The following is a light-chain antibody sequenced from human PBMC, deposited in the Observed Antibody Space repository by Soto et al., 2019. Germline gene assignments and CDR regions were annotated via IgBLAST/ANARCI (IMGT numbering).Light chain of an antibody. J-gene: IGKJ3*01. V-gene: IGKV1-33*01. CDR1: HDIGNY. Sequence: DIQMTQSASSLSASVGDRVTITCLASHDIGNYLNWYQQKPGKAPKLLIYYASNLETGVSSRFSGSGSGTDFTFTISSLQPEDIATYFCQQYENLPRFILGPGTKVDIK. CDR2: YAS. CDR3: QQYENLPRFI.